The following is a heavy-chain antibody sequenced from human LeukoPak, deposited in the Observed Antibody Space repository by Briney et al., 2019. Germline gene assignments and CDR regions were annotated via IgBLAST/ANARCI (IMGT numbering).Heavy chain of an antibody. Sequence: SETLSLSCTVSVVGITRDNTGCGRHPPGEGLECSWDIDYIGSTTYNPPLKSRVTISVDTSKNQFSLKLSSVTAADTAVYYCARVATTVTLFDYWGQGTLVTVSS. D-gene: IGHD4-17*01. V-gene: IGHV4-59*01. CDR2: IDYIGST. J-gene: IGHJ4*02. CDR3: ARVATTVTLFDY. CDR1: VVGITRDN.